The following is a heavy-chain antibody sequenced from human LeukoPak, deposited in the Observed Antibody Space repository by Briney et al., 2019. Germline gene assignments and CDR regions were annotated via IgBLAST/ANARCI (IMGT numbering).Heavy chain of an antibody. J-gene: IGHJ4*02. CDR2: ISSSGSTI. D-gene: IGHD6-19*01. CDR1: GFTFSSYE. Sequence: GGSLRLSCAASGFTFSSYEMNWVRQAPGKGLEWVSYISSSGSTIYYADSVKGRFTISRGNAKNSLYLQMNSLRAEDTAVYYCASGGYSSGWIFDYWGQGTLVTVSS. CDR3: ASGGYSSGWIFDY. V-gene: IGHV3-48*03.